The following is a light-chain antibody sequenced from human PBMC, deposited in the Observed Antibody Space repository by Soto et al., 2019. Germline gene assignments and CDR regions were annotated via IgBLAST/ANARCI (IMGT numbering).Light chain of an antibody. V-gene: IGLV2-14*01. CDR3: RSYPRSSAGV. CDR1: SSDVGGYNY. CDR2: DVS. Sequence: QSVLTQPASVSGSPGQSITISCTGTSSDVGGYNYVSWYQQHPGKAPKLMIYDVSNRPSGVSNRFSGSKSGNTASLTISGPQAEDGANYSCRSYPRSSAGVFGTGTKVTVL. J-gene: IGLJ1*01.